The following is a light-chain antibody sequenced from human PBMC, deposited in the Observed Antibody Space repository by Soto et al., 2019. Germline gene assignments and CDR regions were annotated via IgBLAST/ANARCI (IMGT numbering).Light chain of an antibody. CDR2: DDS. Sequence: ELTQSPSVSVAPGQTVSITCGGYNIGSKSVHWYQQKPGQAPVLVVYDDSDRRSGIPERFSGSNSGNTATLTITRVEAGDEADYHCLVWDSRSEHYVFGTGTKVTVL. V-gene: IGLV3-21*02. CDR1: NIGSKS. CDR3: LVWDSRSEHYV. J-gene: IGLJ1*01.